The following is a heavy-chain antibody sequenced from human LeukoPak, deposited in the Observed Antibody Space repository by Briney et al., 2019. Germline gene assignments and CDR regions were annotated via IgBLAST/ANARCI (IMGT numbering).Heavy chain of an antibody. V-gene: IGHV3-11*01. CDR2: ISSSGTTI. Sequence: GGSLRLSCAASGFTFSGYYMSWIRQVPGKGLEWVSYISSSGTTIYYADSVKGRFTISRDNAMNSLYLQMNSLRAEDTALYYCARDATYYYGSGSFYRWANWFDPWGQGTLVTVSS. CDR1: GFTFSGYY. J-gene: IGHJ5*02. D-gene: IGHD3-10*01. CDR3: ARDATYYYGSGSFYRWANWFDP.